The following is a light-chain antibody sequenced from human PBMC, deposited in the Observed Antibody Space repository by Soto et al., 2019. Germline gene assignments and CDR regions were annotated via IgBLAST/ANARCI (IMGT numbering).Light chain of an antibody. CDR1: SSNIGAGYD. CDR3: QSYDRSLSGSRV. V-gene: IGLV1-40*01. Sequence: QSVLTQPPSVSVAPGQRVTISCTGSSSNIGAGYDVHWYQQRPGTAPKLLIYDNTNRPSWVPDRFSGSKSGTSASLAITGLQAEDEADYYCQSYDRSLSGSRVFGTGTKLTVL. J-gene: IGLJ1*01. CDR2: DNT.